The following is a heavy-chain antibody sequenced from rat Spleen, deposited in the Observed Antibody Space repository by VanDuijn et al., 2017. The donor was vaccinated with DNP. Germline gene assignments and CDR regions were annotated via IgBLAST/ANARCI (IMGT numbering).Heavy chain of an antibody. CDR1: GFTFSSFP. V-gene: IGHV5-46*01. CDR3: TRDNYSSYMPYYYAMDA. J-gene: IGHJ4*01. D-gene: IGHD1-2*01. CDR2: ISTSGGST. Sequence: EVQLVESGGGLVQPGRSLKLSCAASGFTFSSFPMAWVRQAPTKGLEWVATISTSGGSTYYRDSGKGRFTISRDNAKSTLYLQMNSLRSEDTATYYCTRDNYSSYMPYYYAMDAWGQGTSVTVSS.